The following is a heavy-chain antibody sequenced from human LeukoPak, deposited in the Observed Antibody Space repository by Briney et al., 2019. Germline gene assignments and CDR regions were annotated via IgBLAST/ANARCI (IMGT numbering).Heavy chain of an antibody. V-gene: IGHV4-38-2*01. CDR3: AQQSLSSPDY. CDR2: IYHSGST. CDR1: GYSISSGYY. Sequence: PSETLSLTCAVTGYSISSGYYWGWIRQPPGKGLEWIGNIYHSGSTYYNPSLKSRVTISVDTSKNQFSLKLSSVTAADTAVYYCAQQSLSSPDYWGQGTLVTVSS. D-gene: IGHD1-26*01. J-gene: IGHJ4*02.